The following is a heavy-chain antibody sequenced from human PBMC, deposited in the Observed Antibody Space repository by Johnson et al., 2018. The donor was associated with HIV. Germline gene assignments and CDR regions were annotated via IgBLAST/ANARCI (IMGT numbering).Heavy chain of an antibody. D-gene: IGHD4-17*01. J-gene: IGHJ3*02. V-gene: IGHV3-30*03. CDR1: GFTFSSYG. CDR2: ISYDGSNK. CDR3: ARPGGDYSAFDI. Sequence: QVLLVESGGGVVQPGRSLRLSCAASGFTFSSYGMHWVRQAPGKGLEWVAVISYDGSNKYYADSVKGRFTISRDNSKNTLYLQMNSLRAEETAVYYCARPGGDYSAFDIWGQGTMVTVSS.